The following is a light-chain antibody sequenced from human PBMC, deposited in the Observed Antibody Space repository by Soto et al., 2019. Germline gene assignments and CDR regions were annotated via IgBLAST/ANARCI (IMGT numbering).Light chain of an antibody. Sequence: SVLTQPASVSGSPGQSIAISYTGTSSDVGAFNYVSWYQQHPGKAPKFMIFDVSSRPSGVSDRFSGSKSGNTASLTISGLQTEDEADYYCASYTTSSTYVFGTGTKVTVL. J-gene: IGLJ1*01. CDR1: SSDVGAFNY. CDR3: ASYTTSSTYV. CDR2: DVS. V-gene: IGLV2-14*03.